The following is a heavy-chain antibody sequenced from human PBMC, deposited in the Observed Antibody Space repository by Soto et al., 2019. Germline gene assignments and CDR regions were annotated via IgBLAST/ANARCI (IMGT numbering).Heavy chain of an antibody. D-gene: IGHD3-3*01. Sequence: GGSLRLSCAASGFTFSSYAMSWVRQAPGKGLECVSTISGSGGTTYYADSVKGRVTISRDNSKNTLYLQMNSLRAEDTAVYYCANGRSTTIFGLVSLFDQWGQGSLVTVGS. CDR2: ISGSGGTT. CDR3: ANGRSTTIFGLVSLFDQ. CDR1: GFTFSSYA. V-gene: IGHV3-23*01. J-gene: IGHJ4*02.